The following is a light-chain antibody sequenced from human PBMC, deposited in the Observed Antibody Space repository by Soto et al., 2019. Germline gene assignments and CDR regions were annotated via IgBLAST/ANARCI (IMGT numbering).Light chain of an antibody. CDR1: QGISGY. CDR3: QQLNTYLIT. CDR2: STS. J-gene: IGKJ5*01. Sequence: DIHLTQSPSFLSASVGDRIRITWRASQGISGYLAWYQQKPGKVPKLLIYSTSTLQSGVPSRFSGSASGTEFTLSISGLQPEDFATYYCQQLNTYLITFGQGTRLEI. V-gene: IGKV1-9*01.